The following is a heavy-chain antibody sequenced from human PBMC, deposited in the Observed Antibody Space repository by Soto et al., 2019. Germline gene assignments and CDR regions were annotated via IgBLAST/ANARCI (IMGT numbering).Heavy chain of an antibody. CDR3: ARDHPYSSTWKGDHYYGMAV. D-gene: IGHD6-13*01. Sequence: QVQLVESGGGVVQPGRSLRLSCAASGFTFSSYAMHWVRQAPGKGLEWVAVISYDGSTKYYADSVKGRFTCSRDNSKNTLYLQMNSLRAEDTAVYFCARDHPYSSTWKGDHYYGMAVWGQGTTVTVSS. CDR1: GFTFSSYA. J-gene: IGHJ6*02. V-gene: IGHV3-30-3*01. CDR2: ISYDGSTK.